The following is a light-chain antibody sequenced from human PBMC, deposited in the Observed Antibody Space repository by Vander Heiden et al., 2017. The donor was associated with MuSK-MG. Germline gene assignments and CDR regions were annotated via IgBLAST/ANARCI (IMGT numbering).Light chain of an antibody. J-gene: IGLJ1*01. CDR3: QSYDSSLSGSYV. Sequence: QSVLSQPPSVSGAPAHRAPIPCPVTRSNIGAGYDVHWYQQLPGTAPKLLIYGNSNRPSGVPDRFSGSKSGTSASLAITGLQAEDEADYYCQSYDSSLSGSYVFGTGTKVTVL. CDR1: RSNIGAGYD. CDR2: GNS. V-gene: IGLV1-40*01.